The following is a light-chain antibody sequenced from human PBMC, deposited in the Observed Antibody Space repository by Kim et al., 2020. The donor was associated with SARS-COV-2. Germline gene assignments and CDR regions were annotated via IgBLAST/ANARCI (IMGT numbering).Light chain of an antibody. CDR1: RNVGNW. CDR2: NAS. Sequence: ASVGDRVTITCRASRNVGNWLAWYQQKPGKAPKLLIYNASILQSGVPSRFTGSGSGTEFTLTINSLQPDDLATYYCQQYDNYPLSFGGGTKVDIK. V-gene: IGKV1-5*03. CDR3: QQYDNYPLS. J-gene: IGKJ4*01.